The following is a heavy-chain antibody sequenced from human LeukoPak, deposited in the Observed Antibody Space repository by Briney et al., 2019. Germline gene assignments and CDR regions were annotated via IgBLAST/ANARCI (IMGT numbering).Heavy chain of an antibody. CDR1: GATVSRNY. J-gene: IGHJ4*01. CDR3: ARDFSGY. D-gene: IGHD3-10*01. CDR2: IYSGGAT. Sequence: PGGSLRLTCGVSGATVSRNYMSWVRQAPGKGVEGVSVIYSGGATYYGDSVKARFTLSRDISQNTLYLQMNDLRAEDTAVYYCARDFSGYWGQGTLVTVSS. V-gene: IGHV3-66*01.